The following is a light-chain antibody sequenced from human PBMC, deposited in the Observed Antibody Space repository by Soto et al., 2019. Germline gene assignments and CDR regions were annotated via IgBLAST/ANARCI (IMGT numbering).Light chain of an antibody. CDR2: DAS. J-gene: IGKJ2*01. V-gene: IGKV3-20*01. Sequence: EIVLTQSPGTLSLSPRDTATLPCRASQRVSNSYLAWYQQKPGQAPRLLIYDASTRAAGVPDRVTGGGSGTDFTLIIIAREPADFALYFCQQYERPPFAFGQGTRLDI. CDR1: QRVSNSY. CDR3: QQYERPPFA.